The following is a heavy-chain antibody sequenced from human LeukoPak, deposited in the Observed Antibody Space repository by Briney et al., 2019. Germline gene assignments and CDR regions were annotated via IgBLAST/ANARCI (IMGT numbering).Heavy chain of an antibody. CDR1: GYTFTGYY. J-gene: IGHJ4*02. Sequence: WASVKVSCTASGYTFTGYYMHWVRQAPGQGLEWMGWINPNSGGTNYAQKFQGRVTMTRDTSISTAYMELSRLRSDDTAVYYCARDPSYYDSSGYYTYFDYWGQGTLVTVSS. CDR3: ARDPSYYDSSGYYTYFDY. CDR2: INPNSGGT. D-gene: IGHD3-22*01. V-gene: IGHV1-2*02.